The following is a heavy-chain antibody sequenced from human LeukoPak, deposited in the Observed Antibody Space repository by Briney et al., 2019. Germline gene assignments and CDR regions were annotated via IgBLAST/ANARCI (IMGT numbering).Heavy chain of an antibody. V-gene: IGHV1-18*01. CDR2: ISAYNGNT. CDR3: ARDLDPGDIPY. Sequence: ASVKVSCKASGYTLTSYGFSWVRQAPGQGLEWMGWISAYNGNTNYAQKLQGRVTMTTDTSTGTAYMELRSLRSDDTAVYYCARDLDPGDIPYWGQGTLVTVSS. J-gene: IGHJ4*02. D-gene: IGHD2-15*01. CDR1: GYTLTSYG.